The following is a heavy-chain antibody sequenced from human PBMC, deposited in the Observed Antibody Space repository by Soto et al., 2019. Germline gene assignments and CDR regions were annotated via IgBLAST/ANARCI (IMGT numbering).Heavy chain of an antibody. D-gene: IGHD3-22*01. CDR1: GYTLTSYH. Sequence: ASVKVSCKASGYTLTSYHMHWVRQAPGQGLEWMGIINPSGGSTSYAQKFQGRVTMTRDTSTSTVYMELSSLRSEDTAVYYCARGFPYYDSSGYYLSPLFYWGQGTLVTVSS. V-gene: IGHV1-46*01. CDR2: INPSGGST. J-gene: IGHJ4*02. CDR3: ARGFPYYDSSGYYLSPLFY.